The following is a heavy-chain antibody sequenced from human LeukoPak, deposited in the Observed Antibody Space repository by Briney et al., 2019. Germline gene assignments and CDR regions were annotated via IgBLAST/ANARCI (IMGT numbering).Heavy chain of an antibody. CDR3: ARVAGYYYGSGSYWMDV. Sequence: PSGTLSLTCAVSGGSISSSNWWSWVRQPPGKGLEWIGEIYHSGSTSYNPSLKSRVTISVDKSKNQFSLKLSSVTAADTAVYYCARVAGYYYGSGSYWMDVWGQGTTVTVSS. V-gene: IGHV4-4*02. CDR1: GGSISSSNW. J-gene: IGHJ6*02. D-gene: IGHD3-10*01. CDR2: IYHSGST.